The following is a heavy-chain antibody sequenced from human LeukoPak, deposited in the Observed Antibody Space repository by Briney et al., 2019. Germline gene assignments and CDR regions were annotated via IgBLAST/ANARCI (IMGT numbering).Heavy chain of an antibody. CDR1: GFTFSSFA. CDR3: AKDLGGPGSSPFGY. D-gene: IGHD3-10*01. V-gene: IGHV3-30*18. J-gene: IGHJ4*02. CDR2: ISYDGSNK. Sequence: GGSLRLSCAASGFTFSSFAIHWVRQAPGKGLEWVAVISYDGSNKYYADSVKGRFTISRDNSKNTLFLQMNSLRVEDTALYYCAKDLGGPGSSPFGYWGQGTLVTVSS.